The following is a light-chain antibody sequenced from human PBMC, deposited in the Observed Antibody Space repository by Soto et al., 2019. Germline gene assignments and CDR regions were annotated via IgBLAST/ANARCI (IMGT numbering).Light chain of an antibody. CDR1: SSNIGTKY. CDR2: LNS. Sequence: QSVLTQPPSASGAPGQMVTISCSGSSSNIGTKYVYWYQQLPGTAPKLLIYLNSQRPSGVPDRFSGSKSGTSASLAISGLRSEDEADYYCAAWDGSLSVWVFGGGTKLTVL. V-gene: IGLV1-47*01. J-gene: IGLJ3*02. CDR3: AAWDGSLSVWV.